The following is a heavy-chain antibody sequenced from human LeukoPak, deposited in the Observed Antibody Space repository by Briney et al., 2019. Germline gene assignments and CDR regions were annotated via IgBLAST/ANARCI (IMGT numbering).Heavy chain of an antibody. CDR2: IRYDGSNK. D-gene: IGHD2-2*02. CDR3: AEDRWGRVPAAIVDY. J-gene: IGHJ4*02. CDR1: GFTFSGYG. V-gene: IGHV3-30*02. Sequence: PGGSLRLSCAASGFTFSGYGMHWVRQAPGKGLEWVAFIRYDGSNKYYADSVKGRFTISRDNSKNTLYLQMNSLRAEDTAVYYCAEDRWGRVPAAIVDYWGQGTLVTVSS.